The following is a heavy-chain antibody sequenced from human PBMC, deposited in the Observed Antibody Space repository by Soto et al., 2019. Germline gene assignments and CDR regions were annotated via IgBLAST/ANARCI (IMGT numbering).Heavy chain of an antibody. CDR3: AGGPHSGSDPDPFNS. J-gene: IGHJ1*01. CDR2: INPNSGGT. Sequence: QVQLVQSGAEVKKPGASVKVSCKASGYTFTGYYMHWVRQAPGQGLEWMGWINPNSGGTNYAQKFQGRVPMPGDTPITAATRGLGRRKSDNTAVFSCAGGPHSGSDPDPFNSWGKGTRVTFPS. CDR1: GYTFTGYY. D-gene: IGHD5-12*01. V-gene: IGHV1-2*02.